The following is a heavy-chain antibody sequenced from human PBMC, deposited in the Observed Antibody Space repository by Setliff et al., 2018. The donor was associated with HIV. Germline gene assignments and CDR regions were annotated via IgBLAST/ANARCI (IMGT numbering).Heavy chain of an antibody. D-gene: IGHD3-10*01. CDR1: DGSIRSSDYY. CDR2: IFYSGRA. V-gene: IGHV4-39*01. CDR3: ARHRVITGSFDS. J-gene: IGHJ4*02. Sequence: PSETLSLTCTVSDGSIRSSDYYWGWIRQSPGVGLEWIGSIFYSGRAYYNPSLKSRVTISVDTSKNQSSLRVNSVTAADTAVFYCARHRVITGSFDSWGQGTLVTVSS.